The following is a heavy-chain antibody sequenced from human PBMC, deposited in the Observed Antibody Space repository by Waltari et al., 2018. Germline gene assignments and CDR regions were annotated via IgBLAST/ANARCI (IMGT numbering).Heavy chain of an antibody. Sequence: QVQLVQSGAEVKKPGSSVKVSCKASGGTFSSYAISWVRQAPGQGLEWMGRIIPIFGTANYAQKFQGRVTITADKSTSTAYMELSSLRSEDTAVYYCVREHYDFWSGYSPAYYMDVWGKGTTVTISS. CDR2: IIPIFGTA. CDR1: GGTFSSYA. D-gene: IGHD3-3*01. CDR3: VREHYDFWSGYSPAYYMDV. J-gene: IGHJ6*03. V-gene: IGHV1-69*13.